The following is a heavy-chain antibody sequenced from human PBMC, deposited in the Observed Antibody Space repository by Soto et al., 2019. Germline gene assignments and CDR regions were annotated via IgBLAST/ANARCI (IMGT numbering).Heavy chain of an antibody. CDR3: AYSSTPFDY. CDR1: GFTFSSYA. V-gene: IGHV3-23*01. Sequence: PGGSLRLSCAASGFTFSSYAMIWVRQAQGKGLEWVSAISGSGGSTYYADSVKGRFTISRDNSKNTLYLQMNSLRAEDTAVYYCAYSSTPFDYWGQGTLVTVSS. CDR2: ISGSGGST. J-gene: IGHJ4*02. D-gene: IGHD6-13*01.